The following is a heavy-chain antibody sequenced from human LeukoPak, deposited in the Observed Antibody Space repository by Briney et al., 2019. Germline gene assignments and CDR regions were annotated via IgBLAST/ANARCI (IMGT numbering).Heavy chain of an antibody. Sequence: ASVKLSCKASGYTFTSYYMHWVRQAPGQGLEWMGIIDPSGGSTSYAQKFQGRVTMTRDTSTSTVYMELSSLRSEDTAVYYCARDYRSKIGYSGNDNPFFDYWGQGTLVTVSS. J-gene: IGHJ4*02. D-gene: IGHD5-12*01. V-gene: IGHV1-46*01. CDR1: GYTFTSYY. CDR2: IDPSGGST. CDR3: ARDYRSKIGYSGNDNPFFDY.